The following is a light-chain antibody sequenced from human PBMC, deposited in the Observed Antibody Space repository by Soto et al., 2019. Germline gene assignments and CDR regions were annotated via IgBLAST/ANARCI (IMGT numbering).Light chain of an antibody. CDR2: LNSDGSH. J-gene: IGLJ1*01. Sequence: QLVLTQSPSASASLGASVKLTCTLSSGHSSYAIAWHQQQPEKGPRYLMKLNSDGSHSKGDGIPDRLSGSSSGAERYLTISSLQSEDEADYDCQTWGTGIRGFGTGTKLTVL. CDR1: SGHSSYA. CDR3: QTWGTGIRG. V-gene: IGLV4-69*01.